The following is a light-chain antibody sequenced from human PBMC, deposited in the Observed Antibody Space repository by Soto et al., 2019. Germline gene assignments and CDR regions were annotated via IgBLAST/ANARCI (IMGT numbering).Light chain of an antibody. CDR2: AAS. CDR3: QQRSNWPTFS. Sequence: EVVLTQSPGTLSLSPGERASLSCRASQSVSNSFLAWYQQKACQSPRLLIYAASARAIGIPDRFSGSGSGTDFTLTISSLEPEDFAVYYCQQRSNWPTFSFGPGTKLDIK. CDR1: QSVSNSF. V-gene: IGKV3D-20*02. J-gene: IGKJ3*01.